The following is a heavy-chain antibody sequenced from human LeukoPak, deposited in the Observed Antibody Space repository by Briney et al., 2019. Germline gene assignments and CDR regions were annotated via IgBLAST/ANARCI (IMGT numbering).Heavy chain of an antibody. V-gene: IGHV3-30*18. J-gene: IGHJ4*02. CDR2: TSYDGINT. CDR3: AKDIVIMVVVGGAFDQ. CDR1: GFSFSTYG. Sequence: GRSLRLSCAASGFSFSTYGIHWVRQAPGKGLEWVAVTSYDGINTDYADSVKGRFTISRDNSENMVYLQMNSLRAEDTAVYYCAKDIVIMVVVGGAFDQWGQGTLVTVSS. D-gene: IGHD3-22*01.